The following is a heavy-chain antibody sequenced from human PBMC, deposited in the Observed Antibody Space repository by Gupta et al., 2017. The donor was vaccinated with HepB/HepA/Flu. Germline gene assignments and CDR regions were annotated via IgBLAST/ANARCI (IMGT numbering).Heavy chain of an antibody. CDR2: ISDDGSNK. J-gene: IGHJ4*02. Sequence: QVQLVESGGGVVQPGRSLRLSCAPCGFTFITYGMHWVRQAPGKGLEWVALISDDGSNKYFADSVKSRFTISRDNSKDTLYLQMNSLRPEDTAVYYCARDNCTTTSCSHDYFDIWGQGTLVTVSS. D-gene: IGHD2-2*01. CDR3: ARDNCTTTSCSHDYFDI. CDR1: GFTFITYG. V-gene: IGHV3-30*03.